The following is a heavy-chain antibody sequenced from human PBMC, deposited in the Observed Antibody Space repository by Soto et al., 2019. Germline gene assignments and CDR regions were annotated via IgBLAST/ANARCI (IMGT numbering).Heavy chain of an antibody. CDR1: GGSISSYY. J-gene: IGHJ5*02. D-gene: IGHD3-3*01. CDR3: AASPRFVELLLLPNGFDP. CDR2: IYYSGST. V-gene: IGHV4-59*01. Sequence: SETLSLTSTVSGGSISSYYGSWILKPPGKGLEWIGYIYYSGSTNYNPSLKSRVTISVDTSKNQFSLKLTSVTAADTAVYYCAASPRFVELLLLPNGFDPWGQGTLVTVSS.